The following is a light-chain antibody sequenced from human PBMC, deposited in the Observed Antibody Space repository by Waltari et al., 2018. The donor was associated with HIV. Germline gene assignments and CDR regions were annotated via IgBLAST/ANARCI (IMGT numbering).Light chain of an antibody. Sequence: QSVLTQPPSASGPPGQRITIPCSGGRPHIGSKTVNWYQKLPGTAPKLLIYSNNQRPSGVPDRFSGSKSGTSASLAISGLQAEDEADYYCAAWDDSLNGRNWVFGGGTKLTVL. J-gene: IGLJ3*02. V-gene: IGLV1-44*01. CDR2: SNN. CDR1: RPHIGSKT. CDR3: AAWDDSLNGRNWV.